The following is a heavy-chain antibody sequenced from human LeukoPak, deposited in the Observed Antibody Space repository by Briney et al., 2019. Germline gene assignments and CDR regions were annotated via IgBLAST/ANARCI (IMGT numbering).Heavy chain of an antibody. CDR2: IWAGGKNK. J-gene: IGHJ3*01. V-gene: IGHV3-30*02. D-gene: IGHD3-10*01. Sequence: PGGSLRLSCAASGFIVSSNYMSWVRQSPGKGLEWVAVIWAGGKNKFYADFVKGRFTFSRDNSKNTLSLEMNSLTAEDTAMYYCAKESGPYGAFDVWGRGTMVTVSS. CDR3: AKESGPYGAFDV. CDR1: GFIVSSNY.